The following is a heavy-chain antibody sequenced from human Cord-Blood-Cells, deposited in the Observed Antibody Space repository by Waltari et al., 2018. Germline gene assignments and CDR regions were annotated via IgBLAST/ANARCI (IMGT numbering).Heavy chain of an antibody. CDR1: GYSFTSYW. Sequence: EVQLVQSGAEVKKPGESLKISCKGSGYSFTSYWIGWVRQMPGKGLEWMGIIYPGDSVTRYSPSFQDQVTISADKSISTAYLQWSSLKASDTAMYYCARRPIYYDSSGYYFDYWGQGTLVTVSS. CDR3: ARRPIYYDSSGYYFDY. J-gene: IGHJ4*02. V-gene: IGHV5-51*01. CDR2: IYPGDSVT. D-gene: IGHD3-22*01.